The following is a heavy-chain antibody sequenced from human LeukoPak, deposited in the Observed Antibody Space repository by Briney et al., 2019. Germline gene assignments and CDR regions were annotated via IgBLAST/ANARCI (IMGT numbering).Heavy chain of an antibody. Sequence: QSGGSLRLSCAASGFTFSSYWMHWVRQAPGKGLVWVSRINSDGSSTSYADSVKGRFTISRDNAKNTLYLQMNSLRAEDTAVYYCARDSHIAGYYDFWSGYFAGDWFDPWDQGTLVTVSS. J-gene: IGHJ5*02. CDR1: GFTFSSYW. V-gene: IGHV3-74*01. D-gene: IGHD3-3*01. CDR3: ARDSHIAGYYDFWSGYFAGDWFDP. CDR2: INSDGSST.